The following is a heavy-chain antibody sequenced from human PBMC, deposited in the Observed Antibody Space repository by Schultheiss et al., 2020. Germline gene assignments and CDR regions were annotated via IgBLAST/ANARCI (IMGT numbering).Heavy chain of an antibody. CDR2: IIPILGIA. D-gene: IGHD2/OR15-2a*01. J-gene: IGHJ4*02. V-gene: IGHV1-69*04. CDR1: GGTFSSYT. Sequence: SVKVSCKASGGTFSSYTISWVRQAPGQGLEWMGRIIPILGIANYAQKFQGRVTITADKSTSTAYMELSRLRSDDTAVYYCARDGPWTTWDYWGQGTLVTVSS. CDR3: ARDGPWTTWDY.